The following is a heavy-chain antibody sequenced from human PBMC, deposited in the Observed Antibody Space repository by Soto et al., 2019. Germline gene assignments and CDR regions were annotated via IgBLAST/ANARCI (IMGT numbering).Heavy chain of an antibody. CDR2: MNPNSGNT. CDR1: GYTFTSYD. CDR3: ARVLRTSSIYYYYMDV. Sequence: ASVKVSCKASGYTFTSYDINWVRQATGQGLEWMGWMNPNSGNTGYAQKFQGRVTMTRNTSISTAYMELSSLRSEDTAVYYCARVLRTSSIYYYYMDVWGKGTTVTVSS. J-gene: IGHJ6*03. D-gene: IGHD2-15*01. V-gene: IGHV1-8*01.